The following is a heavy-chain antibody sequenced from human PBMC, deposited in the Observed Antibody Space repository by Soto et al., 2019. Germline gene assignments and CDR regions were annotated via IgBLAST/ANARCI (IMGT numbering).Heavy chain of an antibody. CDR1: GGTFSSYA. CDR2: IIPIFGTA. V-gene: IGHV1-69*01. CDR3: ATGNVGATAWSYYGMDF. Sequence: QVQLVQSGAEVKKPGSSVKVSCKASGGTFSSYAISWVRQAPGQGLEWMGGIIPIFGTANYAQKFQGRVTITADESTSTAYMELSSLRSEDTAVYYCATGNVGATAWSYYGMDFLGQGPTVTVSS. D-gene: IGHD1-26*01. J-gene: IGHJ6*02.